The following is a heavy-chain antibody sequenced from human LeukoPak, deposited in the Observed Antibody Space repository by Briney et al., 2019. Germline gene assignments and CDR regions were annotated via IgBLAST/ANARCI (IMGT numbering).Heavy chain of an antibody. CDR2: ISAYNGNT. CDR3: ARASYCSGGSCYSDY. CDR1: GYTFTSYS. D-gene: IGHD2-15*01. Sequence: ASVKVSCKASGYTFTSYSISWVRQAPGQGLEWMGWISAYNGNTIYAQKVKGRVTMTTDTPTNTAYMELRSLKSDDTAVYYCARASYCSGGSCYSDYWGQGTLVTVSS. V-gene: IGHV1-18*01. J-gene: IGHJ4*02.